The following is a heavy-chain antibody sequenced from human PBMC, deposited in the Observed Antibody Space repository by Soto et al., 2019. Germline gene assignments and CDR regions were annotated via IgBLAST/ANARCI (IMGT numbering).Heavy chain of an antibody. CDR2: IYYSGST. D-gene: IGHD3-16*01. J-gene: IGHJ5*02. V-gene: IGHV4-31*03. CDR3: ARVRSGVGYNWFDP. CDR1: GGSISSGGYY. Sequence: TSETLSLTCTVSGGSISSGGYYWSWIRQHPGKGLEWIGNIYYSGSTFYNPSLKSRVTISVDTSKNQFSLKLSSVTAADTAVYYCARVRSGVGYNWFDPWGQGTLGTVSS.